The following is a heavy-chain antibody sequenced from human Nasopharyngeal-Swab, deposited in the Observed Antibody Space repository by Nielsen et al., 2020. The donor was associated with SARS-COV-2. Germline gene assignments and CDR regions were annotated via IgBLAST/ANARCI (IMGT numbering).Heavy chain of an antibody. Sequence: SPTPSLPCSLSRGSVSCPNAGLDWVRQSPSRGPLWGGRAIYRSKWYNDYAESVKSRIAVNPDTSKNQFSLQLNSVTPEDTAVYYCARGRDFSFDSWGQGTLVTASS. D-gene: IGHD3-3*01. CDR2: AIYRSKWYN. V-gene: IGHV6-1*01. J-gene: IGHJ4*02. CDR3: ARGRDFSFDS. CDR1: RGSVSCPNAG.